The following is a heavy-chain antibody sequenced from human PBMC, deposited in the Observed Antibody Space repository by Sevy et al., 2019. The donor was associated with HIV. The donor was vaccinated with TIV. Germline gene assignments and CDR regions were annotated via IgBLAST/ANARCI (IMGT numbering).Heavy chain of an antibody. D-gene: IGHD2-21*02. J-gene: IGHJ4*02. CDR2: IRSKANSYAT. CDR3: TGHSDRIVVVTALTLFDY. V-gene: IGHV3-73*01. Sequence: GGSLRLSCAASGFTFSGSAMHWVRQASGKGLEWVGRIRSKANSYATAYAASVKGRFTISRDDSKNTAYLQMNSLKTEDTAVYYCTGHSDRIVVVTALTLFDYWGQGTLVTVSS. CDR1: GFTFSGSA.